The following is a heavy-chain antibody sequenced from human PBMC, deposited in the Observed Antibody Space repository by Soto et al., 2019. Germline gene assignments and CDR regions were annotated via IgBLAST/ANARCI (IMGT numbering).Heavy chain of an antibody. CDR2: ISGSSTTI. CDR1: GFTFSTYS. D-gene: IGHD3-9*01. Sequence: PGESLRLSFASSGFTFSTYSMNWVRQAPGKGLEWVSYISGSSTTIHYADSVKGRFTISRDNAKNSLYLQMNSLRAEDTAVYYCAKLPQYDILTGYINYFDYWGQGT. V-gene: IGHV3-48*01. J-gene: IGHJ4*02. CDR3: AKLPQYDILTGYINYFDY.